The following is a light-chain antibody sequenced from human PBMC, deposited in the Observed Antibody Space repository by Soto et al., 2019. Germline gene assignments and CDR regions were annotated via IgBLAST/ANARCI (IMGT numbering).Light chain of an antibody. J-gene: IGLJ2*01. CDR2: EVS. V-gene: IGLV2-14*01. CDR3: SSYTSSSTLV. Sequence: QSALTQPASVSGSRGQSITISCTGTSSDVGGYNYVSWYQQHPGKAPKLMISEVSNRPSGVSNRFSGSKSGNTASLTISGLQAEDEADYYCSSYTSSSTLVFGGGTNLTVL. CDR1: SSDVGGYNY.